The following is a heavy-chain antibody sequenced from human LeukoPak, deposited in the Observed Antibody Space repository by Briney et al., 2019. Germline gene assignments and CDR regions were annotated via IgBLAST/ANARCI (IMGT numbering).Heavy chain of an antibody. CDR2: ISGSGGST. D-gene: IGHD2-15*01. V-gene: IGHV3-23*01. Sequence: SGGPLRLSCAASGFTFSSYAMSWVRQAPGKGLEWVSAISGSGGSTYYADSVKGRFTISRDNSKNTLYLQMNSLRAEDTAVYYCANFLVAHPSGTLGYFDYWGQGTLVTVSS. CDR1: GFTFSSYA. CDR3: ANFLVAHPSGTLGYFDY. J-gene: IGHJ4*02.